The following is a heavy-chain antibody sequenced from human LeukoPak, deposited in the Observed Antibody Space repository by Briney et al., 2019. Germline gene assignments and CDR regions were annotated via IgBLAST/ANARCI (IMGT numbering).Heavy chain of an antibody. CDR1: AFSSGDYY. D-gene: IGHD3-3*01. V-gene: IGHV3-11*04. CDR3: ASGWSGYYNYYYYKDV. Sequence: GGSLRLSCAAPAFSSGDYYMSWIRQAPEKGLERVSYISSSGSTIYYADSLKGRFTTSRDNAKNSLYLQMNSLRAEDTAVYYCASGWSGYYNYYYYKDVWGKGTTVTVSS. J-gene: IGHJ6*03. CDR2: ISSSGSTI.